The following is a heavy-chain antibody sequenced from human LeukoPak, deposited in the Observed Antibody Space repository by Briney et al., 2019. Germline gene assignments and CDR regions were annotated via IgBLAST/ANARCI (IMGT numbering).Heavy chain of an antibody. Sequence: PSQTLSLTCAVSGDSISSGDYSWSWIRHPSGKGLEWIGYIFHSGSSYYNPSLKSRVTISVDKSKNQFSLRLTSVTAADTAVYYCARELWFVNAPGSWFDPWGQGTLVTVSS. CDR1: GDSISSGDYS. V-gene: IGHV4-30-2*01. CDR2: IFHSGSS. J-gene: IGHJ5*02. D-gene: IGHD3-10*01. CDR3: ARELWFVNAPGSWFDP.